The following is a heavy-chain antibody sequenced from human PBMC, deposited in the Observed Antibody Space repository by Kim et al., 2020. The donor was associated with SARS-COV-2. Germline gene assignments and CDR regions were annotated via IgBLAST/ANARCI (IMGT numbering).Heavy chain of an antibody. J-gene: IGHJ4*02. Sequence: ASVKVSCKVSGYTSSNYGISWVRQAPGQGLEWMGWINTLSLHTNSVDKFQDRVTMTTVPSTNTVSMELRSLTSDDTAGYYCATTFSFSNSWYYFDYWGQGTLVTVSS. CDR2: INTLSLHT. D-gene: IGHD6-13*01. V-gene: IGHV1-18*04. CDR1: GYTSSNYG. CDR3: ATTFSFSNSWYYFDY.